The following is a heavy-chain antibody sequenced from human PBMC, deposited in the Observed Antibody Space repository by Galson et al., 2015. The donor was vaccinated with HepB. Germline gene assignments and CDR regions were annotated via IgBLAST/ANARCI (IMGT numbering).Heavy chain of an antibody. CDR2: INSDGSST. Sequence: SLRLSCAASGFTFSSYWMHWVRQAPGKGLVWVSRINSDGSSTSYADSVKGRFTISRDNAKASVYLQMNSLTAEDAAVYYCARAYAGHDSFWGHGTLVTVSS. CDR3: ARAYAGHDSF. J-gene: IGHJ4*01. D-gene: IGHD2-15*01. CDR1: GFTFSSYW. V-gene: IGHV3-74*01.